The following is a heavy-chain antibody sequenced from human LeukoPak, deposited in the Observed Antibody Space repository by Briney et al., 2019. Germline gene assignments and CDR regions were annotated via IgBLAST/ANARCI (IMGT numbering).Heavy chain of an antibody. V-gene: IGHV1-69*06. J-gene: IGHJ3*02. D-gene: IGHD3-3*01. CDR3: ARAASTIFGVVIIAAFDI. CDR2: IIPKFGTA. Sequence: ASVKVSCKASGGTFSTYSINWVRQAPGQGLEWMGGIIPKFGTANYAQKFQGGVTITADKSTSTAYMELSSLRSEDTAVYYCARAASTIFGVVIIAAFDIWGQGTVVTVSS. CDR1: GGTFSTYS.